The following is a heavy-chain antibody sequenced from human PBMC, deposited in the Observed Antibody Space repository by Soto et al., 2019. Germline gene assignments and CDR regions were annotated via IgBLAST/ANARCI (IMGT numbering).Heavy chain of an antibody. CDR1: GGSISSSTYY. D-gene: IGHD6-13*01. J-gene: IGHJ3*02. Sequence: SETLSLTCTVSGGSISSSTYYWGWIRQPPGKGLEWIGSISYSGSTYFSPSLRSRVTISADTSKNQFSLKVSSVTAADTAVYSCARSIAAAAFDIWGQGTMVTVSS. V-gene: IGHV4-39*01. CDR2: ISYSGST. CDR3: ARSIAAAAFDI.